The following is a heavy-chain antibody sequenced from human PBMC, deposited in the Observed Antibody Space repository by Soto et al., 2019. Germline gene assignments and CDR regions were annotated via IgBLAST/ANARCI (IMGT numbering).Heavy chain of an antibody. CDR2: IIPIFGTA. Sequence: QVQLVQSGAEVKKPGSSVKVSCKASGGTFSSYAISWVRQAPGQGLEWMGGIIPIFGTANYAQKFQGRVTITADDSTSTAYMELSSLRSEDTAVYYCARGYCSGGSCYPGLYYYGMDVWGQGTTVTVSS. J-gene: IGHJ6*02. CDR1: GGTFSSYA. D-gene: IGHD2-15*01. CDR3: ARGYCSGGSCYPGLYYYGMDV. V-gene: IGHV1-69*12.